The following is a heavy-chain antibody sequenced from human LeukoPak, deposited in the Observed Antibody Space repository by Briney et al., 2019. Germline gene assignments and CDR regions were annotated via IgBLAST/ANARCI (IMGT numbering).Heavy chain of an antibody. CDR2: IIPILGIA. CDR1: GGTFSSYA. D-gene: IGHD1-26*01. V-gene: IGHV1-69*04. Sequence: SVKVSCKASGGTFSSYAISWVRQAPGQGLEWMGRIIPILGIANYAQKFQGRVTITADKSTSTAYMGLSSLRSEDTAVYYCARVLSRYSGSYLNWFDPWGQGTLVTVSS. CDR3: ARVLSRYSGSYLNWFDP. J-gene: IGHJ5*02.